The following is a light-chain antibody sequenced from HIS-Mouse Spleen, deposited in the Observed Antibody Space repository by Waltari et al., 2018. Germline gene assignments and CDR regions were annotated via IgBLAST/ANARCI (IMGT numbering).Light chain of an antibody. J-gene: IGLJ3*02. Sequence: QSALTQPASVSGSPGQSITISCTGTSSDVGSYNLVSWYQQHPGKAPKLMIYEGSKRPSAVAIRFSGSKSGNTASLTISGLQAEDEADYYCCSYAGSSTWVFGGGTKLTVL. CDR3: CSYAGSSTWV. CDR1: SSDVGSYNL. V-gene: IGLV2-23*01. CDR2: EGS.